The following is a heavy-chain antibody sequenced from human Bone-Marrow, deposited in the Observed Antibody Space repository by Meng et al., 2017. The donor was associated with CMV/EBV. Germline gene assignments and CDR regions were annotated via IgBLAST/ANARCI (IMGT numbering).Heavy chain of an antibody. CDR2: ISAYNGNT. D-gene: IGHD3-9*01. Sequence: ASVKVSCKASGYTFTSYGISWVRQAPGQGLEWMGWISAYNGNTNYAQKLQGRVTITTDTSTSKAYMELRSLRSDDTAVYYCARGLTYYDILTLDYCGQGTLVTASS. CDR1: GYTFTSYG. CDR3: ARGLTYYDILTLDY. J-gene: IGHJ4*02. V-gene: IGHV1-18*01.